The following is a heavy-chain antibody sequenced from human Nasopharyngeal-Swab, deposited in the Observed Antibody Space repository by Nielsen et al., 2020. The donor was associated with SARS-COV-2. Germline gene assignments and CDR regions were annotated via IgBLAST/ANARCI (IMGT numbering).Heavy chain of an antibody. CDR3: AREPEGYMDV. Sequence: GESLKISCAASGFTFSSYSMNWVRQAPGKGLEWVSSISSSSSYIYYADSVKGRFTISRDNAKNSLYLQMNSLRAEDTAVYYCAREPEGYMDVWGKGTTVTVSS. CDR1: GFTFSSYS. CDR2: ISSSSSYI. V-gene: IGHV3-21*01. D-gene: IGHD1-14*01. J-gene: IGHJ6*03.